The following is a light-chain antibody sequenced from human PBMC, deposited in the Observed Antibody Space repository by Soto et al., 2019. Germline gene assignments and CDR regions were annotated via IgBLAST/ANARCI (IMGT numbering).Light chain of an antibody. CDR1: QSVSSSY. V-gene: IGKV3-20*01. J-gene: IGKJ1*01. CDR2: GAS. Sequence: EIVLTQSPGTLSLSPWERATLSCRASQSVSSSYLAWYQQKPGQAPRLLIYGASSRATGIPDRFSGSGSGTDVTLTISRLEPEDVAVYYCQQYGSSGRTFGQGTKVDI. CDR3: QQYGSSGRT.